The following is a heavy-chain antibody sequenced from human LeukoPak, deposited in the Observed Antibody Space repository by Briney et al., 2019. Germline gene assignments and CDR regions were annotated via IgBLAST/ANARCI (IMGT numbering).Heavy chain of an antibody. CDR1: GGSISSSSYY. CDR3: AREADRWFDP. J-gene: IGHJ5*02. V-gene: IGHV4-39*07. CDR2: IYYSGST. Sequence: SETLSLTCTVSGGSISSSSYYWGWIRQPPGKGLEWIGSIYYSGSTYYNPSLKSRVTISVDTSKNQFSLKLSSVTAADTAVYYCAREADRWFDPWGQGALVTVSS.